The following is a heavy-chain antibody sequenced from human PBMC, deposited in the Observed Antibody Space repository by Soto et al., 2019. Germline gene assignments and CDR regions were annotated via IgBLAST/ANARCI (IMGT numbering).Heavy chain of an antibody. CDR2: VYYTGST. V-gene: IGHV4-59*01. Sequence: PSETLSLTCSVSGGSIIGSYCSLSGQSPGKGLEWLGYVYYTGSTNYSPSLRSRVSISVDTSKNEFSLRLSSVTAADTAVYFCARSVAVPGAHIDYWGQGTQVTVSS. CDR1: GGSIIGSY. J-gene: IGHJ4*02. CDR3: ARSVAVPGAHIDY. D-gene: IGHD6-19*01.